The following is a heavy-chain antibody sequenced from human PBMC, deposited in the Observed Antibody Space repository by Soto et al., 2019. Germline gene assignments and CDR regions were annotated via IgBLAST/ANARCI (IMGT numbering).Heavy chain of an antibody. J-gene: IGHJ4*02. CDR3: ASHCSSTSCYDY. V-gene: IGHV4-34*01. D-gene: IGHD2-2*01. Sequence: PSETLSLTCAVYGGSFSGYYWSWIRQPPGKGLEWIGEINHSGSTNYNPSLKSRVTISVDTSKNQFSLKLSSVTAADTAVYYCASHCSSTSCYDYWGQGTLVTVSS. CDR2: INHSGST. CDR1: GGSFSGYY.